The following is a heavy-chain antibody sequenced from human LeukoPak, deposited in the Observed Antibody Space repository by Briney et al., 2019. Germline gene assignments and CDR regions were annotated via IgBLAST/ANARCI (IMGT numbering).Heavy chain of an antibody. CDR3: ARVEAAAVFLDY. J-gene: IGHJ4*02. Sequence: SETLSLTCTVSGGSISSGDYYWSWIRQPPGKGLEWIGYIYYSGSTYYNPSLKSRVTISVDTSKNQFSLKLSSVTAADTAVYYCARVEAAAVFLDYWGQGTLVTVSS. V-gene: IGHV4-30-4*08. D-gene: IGHD6-13*01. CDR2: IYYSGST. CDR1: GGSISSGDYY.